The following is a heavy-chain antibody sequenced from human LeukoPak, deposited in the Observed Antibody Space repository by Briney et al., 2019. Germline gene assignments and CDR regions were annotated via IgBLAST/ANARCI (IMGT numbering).Heavy chain of an antibody. J-gene: IGHJ4*02. CDR3: TTDRGITDLPLFGY. Sequence: GGSLRLSCAASGFTFSSAWMSWVRQAPGKGLEWVGRIKSRTAGGTTDYAASVKGRFIISRDDSKNTLFLQMNSLKTEDTAVYFCTTDRGITDLPLFGYWGQGTLVTVSS. CDR2: IKSRTAGGTT. CDR1: GFTFSSAW. D-gene: IGHD1-14*01. V-gene: IGHV3-15*01.